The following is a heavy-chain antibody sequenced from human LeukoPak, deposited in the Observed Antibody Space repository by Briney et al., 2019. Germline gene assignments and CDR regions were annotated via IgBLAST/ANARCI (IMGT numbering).Heavy chain of an antibody. Sequence: GGSLRLSCAASGFTVSSNYMSWVRQAPGKGLEWVSVIYSGGSTYYADSVKGRFTISRDNSKNTLYLQMNSLRAEDTAVYYCARVGDGDYADWFDPWGQGTLVTVSS. CDR3: ARVGDGDYADWFDP. V-gene: IGHV3-66*02. J-gene: IGHJ5*02. CDR2: IYSGGST. CDR1: GFTVSSNY. D-gene: IGHD4-17*01.